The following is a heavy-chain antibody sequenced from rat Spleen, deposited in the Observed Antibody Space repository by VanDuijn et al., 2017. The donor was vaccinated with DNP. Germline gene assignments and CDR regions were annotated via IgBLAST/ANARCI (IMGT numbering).Heavy chain of an antibody. CDR3: ARVGDLHYGGDGDVLDV. J-gene: IGHJ4*01. V-gene: IGHV5-31*01. D-gene: IGHD1-1*01. Sequence: EVQLVESGGDLVQPGRSLKLSCEASGFTFSYYWMAWIRQVPGKGLEWIASITSGSGSTSYLDSVRGRFTISRDDARDTLFLQMNSLRSGDTATYYCARVGDLHYGGDGDVLDVWGQGTSVTVSS. CDR1: GFTFSYYW. CDR2: ITSGSGST.